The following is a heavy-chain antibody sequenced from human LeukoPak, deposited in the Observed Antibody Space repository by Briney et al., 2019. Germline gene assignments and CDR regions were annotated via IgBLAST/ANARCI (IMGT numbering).Heavy chain of an antibody. CDR2: IHTSGST. CDR1: GGSFSGYS. Sequence: SETLSLTCTVSGGSFSGYSWSWIRHYPGKGLEWIGYIHTSGSTDYNPSLKSRVTISVDTSKNQFSLRLRSVTAADTALYYCARRLRTSRTFDLWGQGTMVTVSS. J-gene: IGHJ3*01. CDR3: ARRLRTSRTFDL. D-gene: IGHD2-2*01. V-gene: IGHV4-4*09.